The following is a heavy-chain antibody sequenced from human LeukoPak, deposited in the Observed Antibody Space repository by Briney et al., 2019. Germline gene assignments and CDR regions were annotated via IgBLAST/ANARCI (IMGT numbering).Heavy chain of an antibody. CDR2: IIPILGIA. V-gene: IGHV1-69*04. D-gene: IGHD1-26*01. CDR3: ARHPVGATSRGLDY. CDR1: GGTFSSYA. Sequence: SVKVSCKASGGTFSSYAISWVRQAPGQGLEWMGRIIPILGIANYAQKFQGRVTITADKSTSTAYMELSSLRSEDTAVYYCARHPVGATSRGLDYWGQGTLVTVSS. J-gene: IGHJ4*02.